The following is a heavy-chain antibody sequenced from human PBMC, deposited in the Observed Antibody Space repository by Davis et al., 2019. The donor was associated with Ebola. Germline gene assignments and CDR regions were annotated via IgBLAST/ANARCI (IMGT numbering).Heavy chain of an antibody. CDR2: IKSKTDGGTT. Sequence: GESLKISCAASGFTFSDHYMDWVRQAPGKGLEWVGRIKSKTDGGTTDYAAPVKGRFTISRDDSKNTLYLQMNSLKTEDTAVYYCVKDLDYWGQGTLVTVSS. CDR1: GFTFSDHY. CDR3: VKDLDY. J-gene: IGHJ4*02. V-gene: IGHV3-15*07.